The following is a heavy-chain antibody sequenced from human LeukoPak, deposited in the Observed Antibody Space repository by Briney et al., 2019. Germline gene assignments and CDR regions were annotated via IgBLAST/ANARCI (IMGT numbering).Heavy chain of an antibody. Sequence: GGSLRLSCAGSGFTFSDYWMTWVRLASGKGLEWVGRIRSKPNNYASGYAASVKGRFIISRDNSKNTLYLQMNSLRAEDTAVYYCARPRGNRRFFSTQYGLDPWGQGTLVTVSS. CDR3: ARPRGNRRFFSTQYGLDP. D-gene: IGHD3-3*01. J-gene: IGHJ5*02. CDR2: IRSKPNNYAS. V-gene: IGHV3-73*01. CDR1: GFTFSDYW.